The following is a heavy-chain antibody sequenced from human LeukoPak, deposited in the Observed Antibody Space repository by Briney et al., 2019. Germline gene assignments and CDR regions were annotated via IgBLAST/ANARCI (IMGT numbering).Heavy chain of an antibody. CDR1: GFTFDDYA. CDR2: INFDGSST. J-gene: IGHJ5*02. D-gene: IGHD3-10*01. V-gene: IGHV3-74*01. CDR3: ARGITGMYYYDP. Sequence: PGGSLRLSCAASGFTFDDYAMHWVRQAPGKGLEWVSRINFDGSSTNYADSVKGRFTISRDNAKDTLYLQINSLRAEDTAVYYCARGITGMYYYDPWGQGTLVTVSS.